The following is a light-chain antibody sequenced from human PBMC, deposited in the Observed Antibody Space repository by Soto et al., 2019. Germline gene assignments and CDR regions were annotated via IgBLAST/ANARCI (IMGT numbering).Light chain of an antibody. CDR3: KQSYKILN. CDR1: QSIVTY. Sequence: DIQLTQSPSSLSASVGDRVTITCRANQSIVTYLNWYLQKPGKDPKLLIYAESSLQGGVPSRFSGSGYGTQFTLTISGLQTEDFATYYCKQSYKILNVGGGNQVDIK. V-gene: IGKV1-39*01. CDR2: AES. J-gene: IGKJ4*01.